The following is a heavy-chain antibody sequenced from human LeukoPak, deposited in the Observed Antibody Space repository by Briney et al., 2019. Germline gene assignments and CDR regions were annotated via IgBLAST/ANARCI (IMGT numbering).Heavy chain of an antibody. V-gene: IGHV4-61*01. J-gene: IGHJ6*03. Sequence: SETLFLTCTVSGGSISSSSYYWSWIRQPPGKGLEWIGYIYYSGSTNYNPSLKSRVTISVDTSKNQFSLKLSSVTAADTAVYYCARDRDSSGFMDVWGKGTTVTVSS. CDR2: IYYSGST. CDR3: ARDRDSSGFMDV. D-gene: IGHD3-22*01. CDR1: GGSISSSSYY.